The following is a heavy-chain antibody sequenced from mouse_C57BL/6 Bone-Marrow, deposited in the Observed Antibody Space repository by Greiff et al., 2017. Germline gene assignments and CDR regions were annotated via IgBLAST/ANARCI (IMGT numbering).Heavy chain of an antibody. CDR2: ISDGGSYT. D-gene: IGHD2-1*01. CDR3: ARDGNPLDY. J-gene: IGHJ2*01. CDR1: GFTFSSYA. V-gene: IGHV5-4*01. Sequence: EVQRVESGGGLVKPGGSLKLSCAASGFTFSSYAMSWVRQTPEKRLEWVATISDGGSYTYYPDNVKGRFTISRENAKNNLYLQMSHLKSEDTAMYYCARDGNPLDYWSQGTTLTVSS.